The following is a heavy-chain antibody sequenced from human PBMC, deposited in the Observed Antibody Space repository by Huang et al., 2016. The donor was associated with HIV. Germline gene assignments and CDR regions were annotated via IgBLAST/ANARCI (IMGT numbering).Heavy chain of an antibody. CDR3: ARQHTGYHIFYL. Sequence: EVQLVPSGAEVKKPGESLKISCRVYGYSFSSYWIGWVRQLPGLGLEWMRVIYPADSDIKYSPSFKDQVIISVDKSFDIASLQWRGLRASDTATYYCARQHTGYHIFYLWGQGTTVTVSS. J-gene: IGHJ6*02. V-gene: IGHV5-51*01. CDR1: GYSFSSYW. D-gene: IGHD3-9*01. CDR2: IYPADSDI.